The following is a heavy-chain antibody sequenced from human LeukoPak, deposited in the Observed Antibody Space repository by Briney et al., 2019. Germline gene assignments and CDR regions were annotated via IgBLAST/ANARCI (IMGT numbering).Heavy chain of an antibody. CDR1: GGTFSSYA. V-gene: IGHV1-69*13. D-gene: IGHD1-26*01. CDR2: IIPIFGTA. Sequence: SVKVSCKASGGTFSSYAISWVRQAPGQGLEWMGGIIPIFGTANYAQKFQGRVTITADESTSTAYMELSSLRSEDTAVYYCARVRGATYYYYYYMDVWGKGTTVTVSS. J-gene: IGHJ6*03. CDR3: ARVRGATYYYYYYMDV.